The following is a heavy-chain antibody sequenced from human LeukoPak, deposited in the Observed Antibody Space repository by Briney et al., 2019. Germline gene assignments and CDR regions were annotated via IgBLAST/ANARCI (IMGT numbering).Heavy chain of an antibody. V-gene: IGHV3-30*03. CDR1: GFTFSSYG. D-gene: IGHD6-13*01. J-gene: IGHJ4*02. Sequence: PGGSLRLSCAASGFTFSSYGMHWVRQAPGKGLEWVAVISYDGSNKYYADSVKGRFTISRDNSKNTLYLQMNSLRAEDTAVYYCARALVSGYFDYWGQGTLVTVSS. CDR2: ISYDGSNK. CDR3: ARALVSGYFDY.